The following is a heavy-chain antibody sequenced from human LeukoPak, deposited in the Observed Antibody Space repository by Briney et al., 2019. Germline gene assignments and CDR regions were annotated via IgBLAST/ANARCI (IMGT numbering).Heavy chain of an antibody. CDR1: GYTFTSYD. CDR2: INPNSGGT. CDR3: AREGSWPHDAFDI. J-gene: IGHJ3*02. V-gene: IGHV1-2*02. Sequence: ASVKVSCKASGYTFTSYDINWVRQAPGQGLEWMGWINPNSGGTNYAQKFQGRVTMTRDTSISTAYMELSRLRSDDTAVYYCAREGSWPHDAFDIWGQGTMVTVSS.